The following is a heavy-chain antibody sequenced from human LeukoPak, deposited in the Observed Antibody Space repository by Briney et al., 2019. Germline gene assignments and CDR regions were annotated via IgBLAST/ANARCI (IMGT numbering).Heavy chain of an antibody. CDR2: ISWSSGSI. CDR1: GFTFDDYA. D-gene: IGHD2-2*01. J-gene: IGHJ4*02. V-gene: IGHV3-9*01. Sequence: PGGSLRLSCAASGFTFDDYAMHWVRQAPGKGLGWVSGISWSSGSIGYADSVKGRFTISRDNAKNSLYLQMNSLRAEDTALYYCAKDMKYHLRFFDFWGQGTLVTVSS. CDR3: AKDMKYHLRFFDF.